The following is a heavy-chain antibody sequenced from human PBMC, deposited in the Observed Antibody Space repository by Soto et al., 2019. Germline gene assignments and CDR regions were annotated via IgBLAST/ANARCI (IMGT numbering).Heavy chain of an antibody. CDR2: SSGSGDRT. J-gene: IGHJ4*02. D-gene: IGHD5-18*01. CDR3: AKTARIQLWLYFDY. Sequence: PGGSLRLSCAASGFTVGSYAMTWVRQAPGKGLEWVSGSSGSGDRTYYADSVKGRFTISRDNSKNTLYLQMNSLRAGDTAVYYCAKTARIQLWLYFDYWGQATLVNVSS. CDR1: GFTVGSYA. V-gene: IGHV3-23*01.